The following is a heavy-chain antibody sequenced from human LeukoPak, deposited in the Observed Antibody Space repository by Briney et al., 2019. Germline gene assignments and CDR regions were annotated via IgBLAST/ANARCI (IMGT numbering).Heavy chain of an antibody. Sequence: PGGSLRLSCAASGFTLSSYAMSWVRQAPGKGLEWVSAISDSGNTYHADSVKGRFTISRDSSKNTLFLQMNRLRPEDAAVYYCAKEDDIAAASFVYWGQGTLVTVSS. V-gene: IGHV3-23*01. CDR3: AKEDDIAAASFVY. J-gene: IGHJ4*02. D-gene: IGHD6-13*01. CDR1: GFTLSSYA. CDR2: ISDSGNT.